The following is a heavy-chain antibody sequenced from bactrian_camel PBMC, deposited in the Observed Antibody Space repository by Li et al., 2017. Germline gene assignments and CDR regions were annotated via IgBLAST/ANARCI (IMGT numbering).Heavy chain of an antibody. J-gene: IGHJ6*01. V-gene: IGHV3S53*01. D-gene: IGHD2*01. Sequence: HVQLVESGGGSVQAGGSLRLSCAVSGNTYSSYCMGWFRQAPGKEREGVAAINSAGTTNYADSVKGRFTISKDNAKNTLYLQMNSLKPEDTAMYYCAARRGGAYCYTTMDFGYWGQGTQVTVS. CDR3: AARRGGAYCYTTMDFGY. CDR2: INSAGTT. CDR1: GNTYSSYC.